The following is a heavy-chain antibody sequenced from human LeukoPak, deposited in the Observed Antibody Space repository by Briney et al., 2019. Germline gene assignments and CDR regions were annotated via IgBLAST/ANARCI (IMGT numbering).Heavy chain of an antibody. CDR1: GFTFDDYA. V-gene: IGHV3-9*01. CDR3: ARVRGIGLGGPNDY. J-gene: IGHJ4*02. Sequence: GGSLRLSCAASGFTFDDYAMHWVRQAPGKGLEWVSGISWNSGSIGYADSVKGRFTISRDNAKNSLYLQMNSLRAEDTALYHCARVRGIGLGGPNDYWGQGTLVTVSS. CDR2: ISWNSGSI. D-gene: IGHD1-26*01.